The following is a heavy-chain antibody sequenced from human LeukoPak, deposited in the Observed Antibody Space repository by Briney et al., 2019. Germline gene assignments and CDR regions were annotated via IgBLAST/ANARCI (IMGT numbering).Heavy chain of an antibody. V-gene: IGHV4-59*01. D-gene: IGHD6-19*01. CDR3: ARAGVAVAGEYYFDY. CDR1: GGSISSYY. Sequence: SETLSLTCTVSGGSISSYYCSWIRQPPGKGLEWIGCIYYSGSTNYNPSLKSRVTISVDTSKNQFSLKLSSVTAADTAVYYCARAGVAVAGEYYFDYWGQGTLVTVSS. J-gene: IGHJ4*02. CDR2: IYYSGST.